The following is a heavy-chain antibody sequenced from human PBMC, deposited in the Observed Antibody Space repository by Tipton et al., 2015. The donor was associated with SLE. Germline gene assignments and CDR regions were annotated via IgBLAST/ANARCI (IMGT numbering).Heavy chain of an antibody. CDR1: GGSINNYY. CDR2: VFYSGST. J-gene: IGHJ6*04. V-gene: IGHV4-59*01. CDR3: AREGLRFLQMDV. Sequence: TLSLTCTISGGSINNYYWSLIRQTPGKGLEWIGNVFYSGSTHYNPSLKSRVIMSVDTSKNEFSLKVSSVTAADTAVYYCAREGLRFLQMDVWGRGTTVIVSS. D-gene: IGHD3-3*01.